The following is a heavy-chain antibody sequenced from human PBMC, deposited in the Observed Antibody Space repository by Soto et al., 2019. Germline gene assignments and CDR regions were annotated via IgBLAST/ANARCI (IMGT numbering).Heavy chain of an antibody. D-gene: IGHD1-1*01. CDR1: VGTFKTYA. CDR2: IIPLFGSA. CDR3: ARETGTLYFYYYGMDV. J-gene: IGHJ6*02. Sequence: QVQLVQSGAEVKRPGSSVRVSCKASVGTFKTYAITWVRQAPGRGLEWMGGIIPLFGSANYSQNFQGRVTITADESTNTAYMELTSLRSEDTAVYYCARETGTLYFYYYGMDVWGQGTTVTVSS. V-gene: IGHV1-69*12.